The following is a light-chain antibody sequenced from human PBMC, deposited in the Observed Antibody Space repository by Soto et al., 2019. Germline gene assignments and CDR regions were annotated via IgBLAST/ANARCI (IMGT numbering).Light chain of an antibody. V-gene: IGLV2-14*01. CDR2: DVS. CDR1: SSDVGYYNY. J-gene: IGLJ2*01. Sequence: QYALTQPASLSESPGQSLTISCTGTSSDVGYYNYVSWYQQHPGKAPKLMIYDVSNRPSGVSNRFSGSKSGNTASLTISGLQAEDEADYYCSSYTTSDTLVFGGGTKLTVL. CDR3: SSYTTSDTLV.